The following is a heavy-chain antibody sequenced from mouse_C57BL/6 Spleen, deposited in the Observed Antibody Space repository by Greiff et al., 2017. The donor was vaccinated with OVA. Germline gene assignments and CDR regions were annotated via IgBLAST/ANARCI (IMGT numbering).Heavy chain of an antibody. V-gene: IGHV7-3*01. J-gene: IGHJ4*01. CDR3: ARIFLLRYYAMDY. CDR2: IRNKANGYTT. Sequence: EVKLVESGGGLVQPGGSLSLSCAASGFTFTDYYMSWVRQPPGKALEWLGFIRNKANGYTTEYSASVKGRFTISRDNSQSILYLQMNALRAEDSATYYCARIFLLRYYAMDYWGQGTSVTVSS. CDR1: GFTFTDYY. D-gene: IGHD1-1*01.